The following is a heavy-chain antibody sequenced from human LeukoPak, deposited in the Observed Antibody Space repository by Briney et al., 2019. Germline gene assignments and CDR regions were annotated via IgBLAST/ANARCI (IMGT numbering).Heavy chain of an antibody. CDR2: IYYIGST. CDR1: GGSISSYY. Sequence: SETLSLTCTVSGGSISSYYWSWIRQPPGKGLEWVGYIYYIGSTNYNPSLKSRVTLSVDTSKNQFSLKLSSVTAADTAVYYCASGYNYGSLDYWGQGTLVTVSS. J-gene: IGHJ4*02. V-gene: IGHV4-59*01. D-gene: IGHD5-18*01. CDR3: ASGYNYGSLDY.